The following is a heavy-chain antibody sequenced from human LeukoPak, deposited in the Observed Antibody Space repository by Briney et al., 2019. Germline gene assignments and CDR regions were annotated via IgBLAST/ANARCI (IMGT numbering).Heavy chain of an antibody. CDR1: GGSINSYY. D-gene: IGHD2-2*01. J-gene: IGHJ4*02. CDR2: IYYSGST. V-gene: IGHV4-59*01. Sequence: SETLSLTWTVSGGSINSYYWSWVRQPPGKGLEWIGYIYYSGSTNYNPSLKSRVTISVDTSKNQFSLKLSSVTAADTAVYYCARGGGRYCSSTSCYSFPVDYWGQGTLVTVSS. CDR3: ARGGGRYCSSTSCYSFPVDY.